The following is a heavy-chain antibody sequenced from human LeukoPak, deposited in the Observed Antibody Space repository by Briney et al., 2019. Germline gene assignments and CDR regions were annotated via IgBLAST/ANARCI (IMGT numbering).Heavy chain of an antibody. J-gene: IGHJ4*02. D-gene: IGHD4-17*01. CDR3: ARGDTVTHYFDY. CDR2: INHSGST. Sequence: TSETLSLTCAVYGGSFSGYYWSWIRQPPGKGLEWIGEINHSGSTNYNPSLKSRVTISVDTSKNQFSLKLSSVTAADTAVYYCARGDTVTHYFDYWGQGTLVTVSS. CDR1: GGSFSGYY. V-gene: IGHV4-34*01.